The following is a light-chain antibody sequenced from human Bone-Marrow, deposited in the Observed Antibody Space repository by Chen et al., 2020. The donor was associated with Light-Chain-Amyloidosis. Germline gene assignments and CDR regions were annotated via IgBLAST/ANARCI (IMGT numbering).Light chain of an antibody. CDR3: CSDAGSSTWV. Sequence: QSALTQPASVSGSPGQSITISCTGTSSDVGSYNLVSWYQQHPGKAPKLMIYEVSKRPSGVSNRFSGYKSGNTASLTISGLQAEDEADYYCCSDAGSSTWVFGGGTKLTVL. V-gene: IGLV2-23*02. CDR2: EVS. CDR1: SSDVGSYNL. J-gene: IGLJ3*02.